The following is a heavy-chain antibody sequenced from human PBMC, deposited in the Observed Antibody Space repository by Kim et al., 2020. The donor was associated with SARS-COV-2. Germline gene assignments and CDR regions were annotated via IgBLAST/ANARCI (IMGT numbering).Heavy chain of an antibody. D-gene: IGHD2-15*01. Sequence: ADSVKGRFTISRDNSKNTLYLQMNSLRAEDTAVYYCAKDGGRTTQSAFDIWGQGTMVTVSS. CDR3: AKDGGRTTQSAFDI. V-gene: IGHV3-30*02. J-gene: IGHJ3*02.